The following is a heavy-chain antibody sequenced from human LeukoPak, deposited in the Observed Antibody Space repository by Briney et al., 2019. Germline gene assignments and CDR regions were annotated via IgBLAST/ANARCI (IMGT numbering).Heavy chain of an antibody. Sequence: PSETLSLTCTVSGGSINNFYWTWIRQPPGKGLECIGYVYYTGSTYYNPSLKNRVTMSVDTSRNQFSLRLNYVTAADTAVYYCARDSSTVTTRHFDYWGQGTLVTVSS. CDR3: ARDSSTVTTRHFDY. V-gene: IGHV4-59*01. D-gene: IGHD4-17*01. CDR1: GGSINNFY. CDR2: VYYTGST. J-gene: IGHJ4*02.